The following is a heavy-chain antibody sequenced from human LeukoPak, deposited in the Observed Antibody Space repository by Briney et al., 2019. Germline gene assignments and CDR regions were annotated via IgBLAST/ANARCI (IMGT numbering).Heavy chain of an antibody. J-gene: IGHJ4*02. CDR3: ARASFSSGYSVDY. Sequence: KSSETLSLTCTVSGGSISSSSYYWGWIRQPPGKGLEWIGSIYYSGSTYYNPSLKSRVTISVDTSKNQFSLKLSSVTAADTAVYYCARASFSSGYSVDYWGQGTLVTVSS. CDR1: GGSISSSSYY. CDR2: IYYSGST. D-gene: IGHD3-22*01. V-gene: IGHV4-39*07.